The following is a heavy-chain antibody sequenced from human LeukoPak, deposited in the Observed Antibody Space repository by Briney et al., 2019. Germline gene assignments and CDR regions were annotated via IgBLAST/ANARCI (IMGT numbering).Heavy chain of an antibody. V-gene: IGHV4-30-4*01. Sequence: SETLSLTCTVSGGSISSGDYYWSWIRQPPGGGLEWIGYIYYSGSTYYNPSLKSRVTISVDTSKNQFSLKLSSVTAADTAVYYCARDRAPNFHDYGDYYYYCGMDVWGQGTTVTVSS. CDR1: GGSISSGDYY. D-gene: IGHD4-17*01. CDR2: IYYSGST. J-gene: IGHJ6*02. CDR3: ARDRAPNFHDYGDYYYYCGMDV.